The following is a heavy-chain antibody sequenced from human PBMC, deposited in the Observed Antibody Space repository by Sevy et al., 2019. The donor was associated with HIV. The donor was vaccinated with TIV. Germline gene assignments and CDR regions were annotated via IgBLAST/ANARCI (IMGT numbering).Heavy chain of an antibody. J-gene: IGHJ6*03. CDR3: VKRKLLRDYFYYMDV. Sequence: GGSLRLSCVASGFTFSNSAMSWVRQAPGKGLQWVSFIRGSGDGKFYADSAKGRFTISRDNSKNTLYLQMNALRVEDTAVYYCVKRKLLRDYFYYMDVWGKGTTVTVSS. V-gene: IGHV3-23*01. CDR2: IRGSGDGK. CDR1: GFTFSNSA.